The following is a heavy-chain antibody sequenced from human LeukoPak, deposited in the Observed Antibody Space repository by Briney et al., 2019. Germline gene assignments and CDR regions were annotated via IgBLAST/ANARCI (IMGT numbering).Heavy chain of an antibody. CDR1: GFTFSSYG. CDR3: AKVDFDY. CDR2: IRYDGSAK. J-gene: IGHJ4*02. V-gene: IGHV3-30*02. Sequence: GGSLRLSCAASGFTFSSYGMPWVRQAPGKGLEWVAFIRYDGSAKYYADSVKGRFTISRDKSKNTVYMEMNSLRAADTAVYYCAKVDFDYWGQGTLVTVSS.